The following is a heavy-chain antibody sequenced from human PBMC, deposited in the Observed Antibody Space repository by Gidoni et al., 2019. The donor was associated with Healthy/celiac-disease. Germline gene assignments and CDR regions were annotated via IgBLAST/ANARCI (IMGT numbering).Heavy chain of an antibody. V-gene: IGHV3-30*18. D-gene: IGHD2-15*01. Sequence: SYGMHWVRQAPGKGLEWVAVISYDGSNKYYADSVRGRFTISRDNSKNTLYLQMNSLRAEDTAVYYCAKLDVNRILDIVVVVAATDYYYYMDVWGKGTTVTVSS. CDR1: SYG. CDR2: ISYDGSNK. J-gene: IGHJ6*03. CDR3: AKLDVNRILDIVVVVAATDYYYYMDV.